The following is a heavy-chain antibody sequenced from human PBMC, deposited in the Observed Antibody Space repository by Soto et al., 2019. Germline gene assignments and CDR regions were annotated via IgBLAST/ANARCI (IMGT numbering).Heavy chain of an antibody. CDR3: AKDSSCGGSANWFDP. J-gene: IGHJ5*02. CDR2: ISGSGGST. D-gene: IGHD2-15*01. V-gene: IGHV3-23*01. Sequence: GGSLRLSCAASGFTFSSYAMSWVRQASGKGLEWVSAISGSGGSTYYADSVKGRFTISRDNSKNTLYLQMNSLRAEDTAVYYCAKDSSCGGSANWFDPWGQGTLVTVSS. CDR1: GFTFSSYA.